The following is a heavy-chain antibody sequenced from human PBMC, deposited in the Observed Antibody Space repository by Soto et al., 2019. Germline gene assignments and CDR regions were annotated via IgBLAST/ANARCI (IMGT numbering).Heavy chain of an antibody. Sequence: ASVKVSCKASGGTFSSYTISWVRQAPGQGLEWMGRIIPILGIANYAQKFQGRVTITADKSTSTAYMELSSLRSEDTAVYYCARDGSVSYGYVSGYNWFDPWGQGTLVTVSS. V-gene: IGHV1-69*04. CDR1: GGTFSSYT. J-gene: IGHJ5*02. CDR2: IIPILGIA. D-gene: IGHD5-18*01. CDR3: ARDGSVSYGYVSGYNWFDP.